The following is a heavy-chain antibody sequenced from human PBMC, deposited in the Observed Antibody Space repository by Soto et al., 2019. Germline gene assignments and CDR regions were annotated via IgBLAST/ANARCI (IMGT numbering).Heavy chain of an antibody. D-gene: IGHD3-3*01. J-gene: IGHJ4*02. CDR3: ARILRITIFGVVILAHYYFDY. CDR2: IYYSGST. V-gene: IGHV4-39*01. CDR1: GGSISSSSYY. Sequence: PSETLSLTCTVSGGSISSSSYYWGWIRQPPGKGLEWIGSIYYSGSTYYNPSLKSRVTISVDTSKNQFSLKLSSVTAADTAVYYCARILRITIFGVVILAHYYFDYWGQGTLVPSPQ.